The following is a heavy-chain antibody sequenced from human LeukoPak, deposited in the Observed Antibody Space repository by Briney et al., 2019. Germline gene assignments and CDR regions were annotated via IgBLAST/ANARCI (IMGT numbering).Heavy chain of an antibody. V-gene: IGHV3-21*01. CDR3: ARDEGGASPFDY. D-gene: IGHD1-26*01. CDR2: ISSSSSYI. J-gene: IGHJ4*02. Sequence: GGSLRLSCTASGFTFSNYAMSWVRQAPGKGLEWVSSISSSSSYIYYADSVKGRFTISRDNAKNSLYLQMNSLRAEDTAVYYCARDEGGASPFDYWGQGTLVTVSS. CDR1: GFTFSNYA.